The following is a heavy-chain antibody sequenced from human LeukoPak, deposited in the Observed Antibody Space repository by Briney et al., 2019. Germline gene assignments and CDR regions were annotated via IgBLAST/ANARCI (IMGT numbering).Heavy chain of an antibody. CDR1: GFTFSNYW. J-gene: IGHJ4*02. Sequence: PGGSLRLSWAASGFTFSNYWMHWVRQAPGKGLVWVSRINRDGRSTNYADSVKGRFTISRDNAKNTVFLQMNSLRAEDTAVYYRALPLRDGDFYFDYWGQGALVTVSS. CDR3: ALPLRDGDFYFDY. D-gene: IGHD4-17*01. V-gene: IGHV3-74*01. CDR2: INRDGRST.